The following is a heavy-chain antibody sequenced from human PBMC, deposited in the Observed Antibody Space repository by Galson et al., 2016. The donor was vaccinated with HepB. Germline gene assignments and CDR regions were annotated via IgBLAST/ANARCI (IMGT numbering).Heavy chain of an antibody. Sequence: CAISGDSVSSNSAAWTWIRQSPSRGLEWLGRTYYRSKWYNDYAVSVKSRIKINPDTFKNQFSLQLNSVTPEDTAVYYFARERRGYNYGYYYYGMDVWGQGTTVTVSS. CDR3: ARERRGYNYGYYYYGMDV. D-gene: IGHD5-18*01. J-gene: IGHJ6*02. CDR2: TYYRSKWYN. CDR1: GDSVSSNSAA. V-gene: IGHV6-1*01.